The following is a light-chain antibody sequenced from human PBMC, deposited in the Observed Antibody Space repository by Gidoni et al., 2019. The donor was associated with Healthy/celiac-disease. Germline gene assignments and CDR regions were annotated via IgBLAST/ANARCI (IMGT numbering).Light chain of an antibody. CDR2: LGS. J-gene: IGKJ4*01. V-gene: IGKV2-28*01. CDR3: MQALQTPLT. Sequence: DIVMTQYPLAMPVTPGEPASISCRSSQRLLHSNGYNYLDWYLQKPGQSPQLLIYLGSNRASGVPYMFLGSGSCTAFTLQFSRVEAADVGVSYCMQALQTPLTFGGGTKVEI. CDR1: QRLLHSNGYNY.